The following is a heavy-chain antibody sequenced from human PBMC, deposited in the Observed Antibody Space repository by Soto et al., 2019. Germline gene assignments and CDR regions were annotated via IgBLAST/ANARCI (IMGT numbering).Heavy chain of an antibody. CDR1: GGSFSGYY. D-gene: IGHD3-9*01. V-gene: IGHV4-34*01. CDR2: INDRGSI. J-gene: IGHJ2*01. CDR3: AREGHDILTGPPWVWYFDL. Sequence: QVQLQQWGAGPLRPLETLSLTCGVSGGSFSGYYWAWIRQSPGKGLEWIGEINDRGSINYNPSLKSRFSISVDTAKNHYSLNLRSVTAADTAVYYCAREGHDILTGPPWVWYFDLWGRGTLVTVSS.